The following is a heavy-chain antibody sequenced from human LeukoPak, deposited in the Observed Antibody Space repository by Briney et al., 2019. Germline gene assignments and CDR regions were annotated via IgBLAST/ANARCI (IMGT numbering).Heavy chain of an antibody. V-gene: IGHV3-33*01. CDR1: GFPFSNYD. CDR2: MWYYGSNN. J-gene: IGHJ4*02. Sequence: TGGSLRLSCAASGFPFSNYDMHWVRQAPGKGLEWVAVMWYYGSNNYYADSLKGRVTLSRDNSKNTLYLQMNSLRAEDTAVYYCARDLVGYCSGGSCYSPADYWGQGTLVTVSS. CDR3: ARDLVGYCSGGSCYSPADY. D-gene: IGHD2-15*01.